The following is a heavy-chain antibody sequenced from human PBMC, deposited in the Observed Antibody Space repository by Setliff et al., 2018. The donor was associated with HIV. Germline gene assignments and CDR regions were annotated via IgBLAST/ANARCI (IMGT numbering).Heavy chain of an antibody. Sequence: PSETLSLTCTVSGYSISSGYYWGWIRQPPGKGLEWIGSIYHSGSTYYNPSLKSRVTISVDTSKNQFSLKLSSVTAADTAVYYCARDLRARTFDYWGQGTLVTVSS. V-gene: IGHV4-38-2*02. J-gene: IGHJ4*02. CDR2: IYHSGST. D-gene: IGHD5-12*01. CDR1: GYSISSGYY. CDR3: ARDLRARTFDY.